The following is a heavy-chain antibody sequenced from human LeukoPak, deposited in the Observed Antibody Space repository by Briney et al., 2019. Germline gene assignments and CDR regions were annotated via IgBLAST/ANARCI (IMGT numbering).Heavy chain of an antibody. Sequence: GGSLRLSCAASGFTFSDYYMSWIRQAPGKRLEWVSYISSSSSYTNYADSVKGRFTISRDNAKNSLYLQMNSLRAEDTAVYYCARVLLWFGELLQDAFDIWGQGTMVTVSS. CDR2: ISSSSSYT. D-gene: IGHD3-10*01. CDR3: ARVLLWFGELLQDAFDI. CDR1: GFTFSDYY. V-gene: IGHV3-11*06. J-gene: IGHJ3*02.